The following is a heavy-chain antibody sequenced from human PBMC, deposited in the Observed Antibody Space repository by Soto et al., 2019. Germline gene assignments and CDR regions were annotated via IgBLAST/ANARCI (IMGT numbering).Heavy chain of an antibody. CDR1: GDSVSSNRAG. CDR2: TYYKSKWNN. V-gene: IGHV6-1*01. CDR3: TGITWFRGMDV. J-gene: IGHJ6*02. D-gene: IGHD3-10*01. Sequence: SQTLSLTCDMSGDSVSSNRAGWNWIGQSPSRGLEWLGRTYYKSKWNNDYALSVKSRITINPDTSQNQFSLHLYSVTPEDTAVYSCTGITWFRGMDVWGQGTPVTVSS.